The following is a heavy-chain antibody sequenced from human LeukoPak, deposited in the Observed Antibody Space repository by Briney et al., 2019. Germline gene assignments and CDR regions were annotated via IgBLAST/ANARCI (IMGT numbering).Heavy chain of an antibody. Sequence: GASVKVSCEASGGTFSSYAISWVRQAPGQGLEWMGGIIPIFGTANYTQKFQGRVTITTDESTSTAYMELSSLRSEDTAVYYCAMGIKGDYGEYPYYFDYWGQGTLVTVSS. V-gene: IGHV1-69*05. D-gene: IGHD4-17*01. CDR2: IIPIFGTA. J-gene: IGHJ4*02. CDR1: GGTFSSYA. CDR3: AMGIKGDYGEYPYYFDY.